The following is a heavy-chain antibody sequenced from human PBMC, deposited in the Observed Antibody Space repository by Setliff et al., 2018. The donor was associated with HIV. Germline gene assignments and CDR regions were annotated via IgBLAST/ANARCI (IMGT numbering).Heavy chain of an antibody. CDR1: GFTFSSYD. Sequence: GGSLRLSCAASGFTFSSYDLHWVRQAPGQGLVWVSGINNDTTTTTYADSVKGRFSISRDNAKNTLYLQMNGLRGDDTAVYYCAMFSSSSGWGQGTQVTVSS. D-gene: IGHD6-6*01. V-gene: IGHV3-74*01. CDR2: INNDTTTT. CDR3: AMFSSSSG. J-gene: IGHJ4*02.